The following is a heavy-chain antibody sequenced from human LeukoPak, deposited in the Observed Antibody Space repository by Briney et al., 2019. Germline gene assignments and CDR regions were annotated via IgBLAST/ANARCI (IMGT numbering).Heavy chain of an antibody. CDR2: INHSGST. Sequence: SETLSLTCSVYGGSFSGYYWSWIRQPPGKGLEWIGEINHSGSTNYNPSLESRVTISVDTSKNQFSLKLSSVTAADTAVYYCAMMGVTMVRGVPNWFDPWGQGTLVTVSS. D-gene: IGHD3-10*01. V-gene: IGHV4-34*01. J-gene: IGHJ5*02. CDR3: AMMGVTMVRGVPNWFDP. CDR1: GGSFSGYY.